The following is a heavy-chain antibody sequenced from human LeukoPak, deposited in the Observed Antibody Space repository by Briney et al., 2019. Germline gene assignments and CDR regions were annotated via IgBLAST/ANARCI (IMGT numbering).Heavy chain of an antibody. CDR2: IYYSVSS. J-gene: IGHJ4*02. Sequence: PSETLSLTCTVSGDSISRGGYYWSWIRQHPGKGLEWIGYIYYSVSSYYNPSFMSRLTISVDTPKNQFSLKLSSVTAADTAVYYCARGNSSGFRWGQGTLVTVSS. V-gene: IGHV4-31*03. CDR3: ARGNSSGFR. CDR1: GDSISRGGYY. D-gene: IGHD3-22*01.